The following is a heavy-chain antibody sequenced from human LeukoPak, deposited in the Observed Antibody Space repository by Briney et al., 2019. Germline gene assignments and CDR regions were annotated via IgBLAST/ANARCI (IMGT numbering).Heavy chain of an antibody. V-gene: IGHV3-30*04. J-gene: IGHJ4*02. CDR1: GFTFSSYA. D-gene: IGHD1-26*01. CDR3: ARGSLAAFDY. CDR2: ISYDGSNK. Sequence: PGGSLRLSCAASGFTFSSYAMHRVRQAPGKGLEWVAVISYDGSNKYYADSVKGRFTISRDNAKNSLYLQMNSLRAEDTAVYYCARGSLAAFDYWGQGTLVTVSS.